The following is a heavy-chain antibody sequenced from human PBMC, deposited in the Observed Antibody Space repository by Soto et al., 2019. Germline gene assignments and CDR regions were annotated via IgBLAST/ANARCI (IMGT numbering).Heavy chain of an antibody. Sequence: QVQLVQSGAEVKKPGSSVKVSCTASGDTFNFYTISWVRQAPGQGLEWMGRIIPMLGMSNYAQNFQGRVTMIADKSTSTAYMELSSLRSEDTALHYCATNYGSGSAHFDNWGQGTLVTVSS. J-gene: IGHJ4*02. D-gene: IGHD3-10*01. CDR1: GDTFNFYT. V-gene: IGHV1-69*02. CDR3: ATNYGSGSAHFDN. CDR2: IIPMLGMS.